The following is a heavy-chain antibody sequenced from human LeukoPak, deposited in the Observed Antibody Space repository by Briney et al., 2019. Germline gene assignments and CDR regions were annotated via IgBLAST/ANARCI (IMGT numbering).Heavy chain of an antibody. CDR1: GGSISSSSYY. J-gene: IGHJ4*02. V-gene: IGHV4-39*01. D-gene: IGHD3-22*01. CDR3: ARPNSGSFDY. Sequence: SETLSLTCTVSGGSISSSSYYWGWIRQPPGKGLEWIGSIYYSGSTCYNPSLKSRVTISVDTSKNQFSLKLSSVTAADTAVYYCARPNSGSFDYWGQGTLVTVSS. CDR2: IYYSGST.